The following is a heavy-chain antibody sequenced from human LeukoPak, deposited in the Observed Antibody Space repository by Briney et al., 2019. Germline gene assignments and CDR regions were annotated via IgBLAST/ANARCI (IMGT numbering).Heavy chain of an antibody. D-gene: IGHD6-13*01. CDR1: GFTFSSYA. V-gene: IGHV3-30*04. Sequence: GGSLRLSCAASGFTFSSYAMLWVRQAPGKGLEWVAVISYDGSNKYYADSVKGRFTISRDNSKNTLYLQMNSLRAEDTAVYYCAREFSSSRYFQHWGQGTLVTVSS. CDR2: ISYDGSNK. CDR3: AREFSSSRYFQH. J-gene: IGHJ1*01.